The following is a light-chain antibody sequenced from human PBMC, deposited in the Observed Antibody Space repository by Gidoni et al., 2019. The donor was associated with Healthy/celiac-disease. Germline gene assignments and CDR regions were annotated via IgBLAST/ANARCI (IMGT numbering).Light chain of an antibody. CDR2: DAS. Sequence: EIVLTQSQATLSLSPGERATLSCSARQSVSSYLAWYQQKPGQAPRLLIYDASNRATGIPARFSGSGSGTDFTLTISSREPEDFAVYYCQQRSNWPWTFGQGTKVEIK. J-gene: IGKJ1*01. CDR1: QSVSSY. CDR3: QQRSNWPWT. V-gene: IGKV3-11*01.